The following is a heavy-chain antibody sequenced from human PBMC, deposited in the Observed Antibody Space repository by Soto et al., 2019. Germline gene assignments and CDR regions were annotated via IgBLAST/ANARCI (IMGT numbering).Heavy chain of an antibody. V-gene: IGHV1-18*04. CDR3: AREGSYYYDSSGFDY. CDR2: ISAYNGNT. CDR1: GYTFTSYG. Sequence: QVQLVQSGAEVKKPGASVKVSCKASGYTFTSYGISWVRQAPGQGLEWMGWISAYNGNTNYAQKLQGRFTLTTDTSTRTAYMELRRLRSDDTAVYYCAREGSYYYDSSGFDYWGKGTLVTVSS. J-gene: IGHJ4*02. D-gene: IGHD3-22*01.